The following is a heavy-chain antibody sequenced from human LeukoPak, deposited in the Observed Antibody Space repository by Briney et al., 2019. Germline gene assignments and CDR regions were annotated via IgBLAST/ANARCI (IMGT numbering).Heavy chain of an antibody. J-gene: IGHJ4*02. CDR3: ARGVFGAGYCSSTSCSFDY. D-gene: IGHD2-2*01. CDR2: INHSGST. CDR1: GGSFSGYY. V-gene: IGHV4-34*01. Sequence: PSETLSLTCAVYGGSFSGYYWSWIRQPPGKGLEWIGEINHSGSTNYNPSLKSRVTISVDTSMNQFSLKLSSVTAADTAVYYCARGVFGAGYCSSTSCSFDYWGQGTLVTVSS.